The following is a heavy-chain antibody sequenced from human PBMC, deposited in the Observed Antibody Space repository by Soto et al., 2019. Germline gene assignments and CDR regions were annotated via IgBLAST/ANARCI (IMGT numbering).Heavy chain of an antibody. CDR3: AKARATVTTPHYYSYYGMDV. CDR1: GFTFSSYA. V-gene: IGHV3-23*01. Sequence: EVQLLESGGGLVQPGGSLRLSCAASGFTFSSYAMSWVRQAPGKGLEWVSAISGSGGSTYYADSVKGRFTISRDNSKNTLSLQMNSLRAEDTAVYYCAKARATVTTPHYYSYYGMDVWGQGTTVTVSS. CDR2: ISGSGGST. J-gene: IGHJ6*02. D-gene: IGHD4-17*01.